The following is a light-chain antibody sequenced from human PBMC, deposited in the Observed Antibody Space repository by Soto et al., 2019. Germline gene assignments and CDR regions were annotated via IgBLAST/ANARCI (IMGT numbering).Light chain of an antibody. CDR3: QSYDSSLSALV. V-gene: IGLV1-40*01. CDR1: SSNIGAGYD. J-gene: IGLJ1*01. Sequence: QSVLTQPPSVSGAPGQRVTISCTGSSSNIGAGYDVHWYQQLPGTAPKLLIYGNSNRPSGVPDRFSGSKSGTSASLAITGLQADDDADYYCQSYDSSLSALVFGTGTKLTVL. CDR2: GNS.